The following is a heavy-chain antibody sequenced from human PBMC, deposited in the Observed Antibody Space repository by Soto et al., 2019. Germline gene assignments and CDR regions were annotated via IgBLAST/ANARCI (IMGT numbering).Heavy chain of an antibody. CDR2: MNTDGSRT. Sequence: EVQLVESGGGLVQPGGSLRLSCAASGFTFSIYWMHWVRQVPGKGLVWVSRMNTDGSRTSYADSARGRFTISRDDAKSTLYLQMTHLRAEDTAVYYWARGDGDNYDGHGYLGRHWGQGTLVTVSA. D-gene: IGHD3-22*01. J-gene: IGHJ4*02. V-gene: IGHV3-74*01. CDR1: GFTFSIYW. CDR3: ARGDGDNYDGHGYLGRH.